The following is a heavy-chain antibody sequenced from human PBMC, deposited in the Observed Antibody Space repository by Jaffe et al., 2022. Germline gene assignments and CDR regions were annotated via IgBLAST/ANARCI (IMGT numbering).Heavy chain of an antibody. CDR1: GFSFSTYS. Sequence: EVQLVESGGGLVKPGASLRLSCAASGFSFSTYSMNWVRQAPGRGLEWVSSITSSSSYKKYADSVKGRFTISRDNAKNSLYLQMNSLRAEDTAVYYCARDDEHTGYDYDYWGQGILVTVSS. J-gene: IGHJ4*02. CDR2: ITSSSSYK. D-gene: IGHD5-12*01. CDR3: ARDDEHTGYDYDY. V-gene: IGHV3-21*01.